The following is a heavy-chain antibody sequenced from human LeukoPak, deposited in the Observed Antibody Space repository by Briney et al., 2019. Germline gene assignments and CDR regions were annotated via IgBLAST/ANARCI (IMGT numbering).Heavy chain of an antibody. CDR2: INHSGST. Sequence: PSETLSLTCAVYGGSFSGYYWSWIRQPPGKGLEWIGEINHSGSTNYNPSLKSRVTISVDTSKNQFSLKLSSVTAADTAVYYCARPMTYNYYGMDVWSQGTTVTVSS. J-gene: IGHJ6*02. CDR1: GGSFSGYY. D-gene: IGHD2-21*02. CDR3: ARPMTYNYYGMDV. V-gene: IGHV4-34*01.